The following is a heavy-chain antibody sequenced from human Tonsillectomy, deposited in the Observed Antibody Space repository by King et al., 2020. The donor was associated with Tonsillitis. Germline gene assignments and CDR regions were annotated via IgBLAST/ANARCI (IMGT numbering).Heavy chain of an antibody. Sequence: VQLVESGGGVVQPGRSLRLSCAASGFTFSSYAMHWVRQAPGKGLEWVAVISYDGSNKYYADSVKGRFTISRDNSKNKLYLQMNSLRAEDTAVYYCARDGRELTGDYYFDYWGQETLVTVSS. J-gene: IGHJ4*02. CDR2: ISYDGSNK. V-gene: IGHV3-30-3*01. D-gene: IGHD7-27*01. CDR1: GFTFSSYA. CDR3: ARDGRELTGDYYFDY.